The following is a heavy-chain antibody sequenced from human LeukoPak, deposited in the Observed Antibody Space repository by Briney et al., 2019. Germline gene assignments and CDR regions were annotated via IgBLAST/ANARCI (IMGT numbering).Heavy chain of an antibody. CDR3: ATTTVTKTYYFNY. Sequence: SETLSLTCTVSGGSINSSSYYWGWIRQPPGKGLEWIGSIYYSGNTYHNPSLKSRVTISLHSSKNQFSLQLSSVTAADTAVYYCATTTVTKTYYFNYWGQGTLVTVSS. D-gene: IGHD4-17*01. CDR2: IYYSGNT. V-gene: IGHV4-39*07. J-gene: IGHJ4*02. CDR1: GGSINSSSYY.